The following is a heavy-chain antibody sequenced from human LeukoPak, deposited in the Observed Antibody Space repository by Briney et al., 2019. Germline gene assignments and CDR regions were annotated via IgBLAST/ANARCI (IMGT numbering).Heavy chain of an antibody. CDR2: ISGSGSTI. CDR3: AREAGSSGYPYYYYYGMDV. CDR1: GFTFSSCE. Sequence: HTGGSLRLSCAASGFTFSSCEMNWVRQAPGKGLEWVSYISGSGSTIYYADSVKGRFTISRDNAKNSLYLQMNSLRAEDTAVYYCAREAGSSGYPYYYYYGMDVWGQGTTVTVSS. V-gene: IGHV3-48*03. J-gene: IGHJ6*02. D-gene: IGHD3-22*01.